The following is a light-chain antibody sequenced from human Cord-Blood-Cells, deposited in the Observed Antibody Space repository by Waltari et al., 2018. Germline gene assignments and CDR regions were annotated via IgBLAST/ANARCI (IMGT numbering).Light chain of an antibody. J-gene: IGLJ2*01. CDR2: QDS. Sequence: SYELTQPPSVSVSPGQTASITCSGDKLGDKYACWYQQKPGQYPVLVIYQDSKRPSGIPELFSGSNFGNTATLTISGTQAMDEADYYCQACDSSTAVFGGGTKLTVL. CDR3: QACDSSTAV. CDR1: KLGDKY. V-gene: IGLV3-1*01.